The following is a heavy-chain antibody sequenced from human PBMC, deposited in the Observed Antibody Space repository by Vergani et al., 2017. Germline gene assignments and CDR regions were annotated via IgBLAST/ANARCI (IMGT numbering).Heavy chain of an antibody. Sequence: EVQLVQSGAEVKKPGESLKISCKGSGYSFSNYWIGWVRQMPGKGLEWMGIIYPGDSDNRYSPSFQGQATISVDTSISTAYLQWSSLKASDTAMYYCAKATGGGLYYFDWWGQGSLVTVYS. CDR2: IYPGDSDN. V-gene: IGHV5-51*03. J-gene: IGHJ4*02. CDR3: AKATGGGLYYFDW. D-gene: IGHD3-16*01. CDR1: GYSFSNYW.